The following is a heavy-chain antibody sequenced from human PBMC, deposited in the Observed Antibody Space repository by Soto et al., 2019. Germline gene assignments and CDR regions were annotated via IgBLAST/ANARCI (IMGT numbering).Heavy chain of an antibody. CDR3: VRAIGHYGMDV. Sequence: GGSLSISFVASGFIFSNCWMDWGRQAPGMGLVWVSHINSDGSSTTYADSVKGRFTISRDNAKNTLYLQMNSLRAEDTAVYYCVRAIGHYGMDVWGQGTTVTVSS. D-gene: IGHD3-22*01. J-gene: IGHJ6*02. V-gene: IGHV3-74*01. CDR2: INSDGSST. CDR1: GFIFSNCW.